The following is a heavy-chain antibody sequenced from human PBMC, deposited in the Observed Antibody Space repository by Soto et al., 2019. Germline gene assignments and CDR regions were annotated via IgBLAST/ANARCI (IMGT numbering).Heavy chain of an antibody. D-gene: IGHD6-19*01. J-gene: IGHJ4*02. V-gene: IGHV2-70*01. CDR3: ARILNSSGWSYYFEY. Sequence: SGPTLVNPTQTLTLTCTFSGFSLSTSGTCVSWIRQPPGKALEWLALIDWDDDKYYSTSLKTRLTISKDTSKNQVVLTMTNMDPVDTATYYRARILNSSGWSYYFEYWGQGTLVTVS. CDR1: GFSLSTSGTC. CDR2: IDWDDDK.